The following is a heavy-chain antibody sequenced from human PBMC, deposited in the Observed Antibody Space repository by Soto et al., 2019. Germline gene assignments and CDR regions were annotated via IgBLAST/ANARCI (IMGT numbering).Heavy chain of an antibody. CDR3: ASQLRAPWFDP. Sequence: SETLSLTCTVSGGSISSYYWSWIRQPPGKGLEWIGYIYYSGSTNYNPSLKSRVTISVDTSKNQFSLKLSSVTAADTAVYYCASQLRAPWFDPWAQATLVSSPQ. J-gene: IGHJ5*02. CDR2: IYYSGST. CDR1: GGSISSYY. D-gene: IGHD2-15*01. V-gene: IGHV4-59*08.